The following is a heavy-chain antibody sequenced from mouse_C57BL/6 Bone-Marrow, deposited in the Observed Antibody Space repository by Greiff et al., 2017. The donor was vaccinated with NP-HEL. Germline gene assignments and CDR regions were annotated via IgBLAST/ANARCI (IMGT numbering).Heavy chain of an antibody. CDR1: GYTFTSYW. J-gene: IGHJ4*01. V-gene: IGHV1-52*01. CDR3: ARGGWSGAMDY. D-gene: IGHD2-3*01. CDR2: IDPSDSET. Sequence: VQLQQPGAELVRPGSSVKLSCKASGYTFTSYWMHWVKQRPIQGLEWIGNIDPSDSETHYNQKFKDKATLTVDKSSSTAYMQLSSLTSEDSAVYYCARGGWSGAMDYWGQGTSVTVSS.